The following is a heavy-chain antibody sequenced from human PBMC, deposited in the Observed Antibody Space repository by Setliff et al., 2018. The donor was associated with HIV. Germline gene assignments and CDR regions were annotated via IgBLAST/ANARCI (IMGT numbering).Heavy chain of an antibody. CDR3: ARGQASNDYGVSF. Sequence: SVKVSCKASGGAPNIYSISWVRQAPGQGLEWMGGIIPIFGTANYAQKFQGRVTITTDESTSTAYMELSSLRSEDTAVYYCARGQASNDYGVSFWGQGTMVTVSS. D-gene: IGHD4-17*01. J-gene: IGHJ3*01. CDR2: IIPIFGTA. CDR1: GGAPNIYS. V-gene: IGHV1-69*05.